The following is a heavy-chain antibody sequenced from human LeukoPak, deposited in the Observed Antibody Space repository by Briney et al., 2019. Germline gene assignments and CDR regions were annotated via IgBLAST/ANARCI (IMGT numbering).Heavy chain of an antibody. D-gene: IGHD4-17*01. CDR2: IRSKAYGGTT. V-gene: IGHV3-49*04. Sequence: GRSLRLSCTASGFTFGDYAMSWVRQAPGKGLEWVGFIRSKAYGGTTEYAASVKGRFTISRDDSKSIAYLQMNSLKTEDTAVYYFARDFYGDYDWGQGTLVTVSS. J-gene: IGHJ4*02. CDR3: ARDFYGDYD. CDR1: GFTFGDYA.